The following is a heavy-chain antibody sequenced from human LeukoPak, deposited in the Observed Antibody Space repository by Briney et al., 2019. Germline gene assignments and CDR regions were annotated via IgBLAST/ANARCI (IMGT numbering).Heavy chain of an antibody. J-gene: IGHJ4*02. D-gene: IGHD3-22*01. Sequence: GGSLRLSCAASGFTFSSYGMHWVRQAPGKGLEWVAVISYDGSNKCYADSVKGRFTISRDNSKSTLYLQMNSLRAEDTAVYYCAKDGKTYYYDSSAYYFDYWGQGTLVTVSS. V-gene: IGHV3-30*18. CDR3: AKDGKTYYYDSSAYYFDY. CDR2: ISYDGSNK. CDR1: GFTFSSYG.